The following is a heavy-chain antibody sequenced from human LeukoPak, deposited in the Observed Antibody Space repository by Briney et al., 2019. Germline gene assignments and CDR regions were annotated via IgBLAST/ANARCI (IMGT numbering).Heavy chain of an antibody. J-gene: IGHJ4*02. CDR1: GFTFSDYY. V-gene: IGHV3-11*01. CDR2: ISSSGSTI. D-gene: IGHD1-26*01. Sequence: GGSLRLSCAASGFTFSDYYMSWIRQAPGKELEWVSYISSSGSTIYYADPVKGRFTISRDNAKNSLYLQMNSLRAEDTAVYYCARDWGATEGSTLDYWGQGTLVTVSS. CDR3: ARDWGATEGSTLDY.